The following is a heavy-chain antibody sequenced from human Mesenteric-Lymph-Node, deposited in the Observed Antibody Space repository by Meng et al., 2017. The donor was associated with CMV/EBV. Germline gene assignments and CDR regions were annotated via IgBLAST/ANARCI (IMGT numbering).Heavy chain of an antibody. Sequence: GESLKISCVASGFTFGRDIGRYTVNWVRQAPGKGLEWVANIKQDGSEKYYVDSVKGRFTISRDNAKNSLYLQMNSLRAEDTAVYYCARDGGLGAFDIWGQGTMVTVSS. CDR2: IKQDGSEK. CDR3: ARDGGLGAFDI. D-gene: IGHD3-16*01. CDR1: GFTFGRDIGRYT. V-gene: IGHV3-7*01. J-gene: IGHJ3*02.